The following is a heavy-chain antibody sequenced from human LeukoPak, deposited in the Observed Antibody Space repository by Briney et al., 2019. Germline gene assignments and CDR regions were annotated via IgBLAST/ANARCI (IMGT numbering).Heavy chain of an antibody. CDR2: ISSSSSYI. CDR1: GFTFSSYA. D-gene: IGHD6-13*01. J-gene: IGHJ3*02. V-gene: IGHV3-21*01. Sequence: GGSLRLSCAASGFTFSSYAMSWVRQAPGKGLEWVSSISSSSSYIYYADSVKGRFTISRDNAKNSLYLQMNSLRAEDTAVYYCARTIAGGYDAFDIWGQGTMVTVSS. CDR3: ARTIAGGYDAFDI.